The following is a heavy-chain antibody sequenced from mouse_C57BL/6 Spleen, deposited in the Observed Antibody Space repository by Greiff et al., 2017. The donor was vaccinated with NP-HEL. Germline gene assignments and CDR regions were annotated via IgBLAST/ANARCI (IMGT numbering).Heavy chain of an antibody. J-gene: IGHJ1*03. CDR1: GYTFTSYG. Sequence: QVQLKESGAELARPGASVKLSCKASGYTFTSYGISWVKQRTGQGLEWIGEIYPRSGNTYYNEKFKGKATLTADKSSSTAYMELRSLTSEDSAVYFCARSYGSRGGYFDVWGTGTTVTVSS. V-gene: IGHV1-81*01. CDR3: ARSYGSRGGYFDV. D-gene: IGHD1-1*01. CDR2: IYPRSGNT.